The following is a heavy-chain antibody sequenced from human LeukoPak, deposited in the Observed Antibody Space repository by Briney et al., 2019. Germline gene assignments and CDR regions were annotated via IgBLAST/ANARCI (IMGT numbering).Heavy chain of an antibody. V-gene: IGHV3-23*01. CDR1: GFTFSSYA. D-gene: IGHD3-22*01. CDR2: ISGSGGST. J-gene: IGHJ1*01. Sequence: GGSLRLSCAASGFTFSSYAMSWVRQAPGEGLEWVSAISGSGGSTYYADSGKGRFTISRDNSKNTLYLQMNSLRAEDTAVYYCAQSPLGYYDSSGYSQTEYFQHWGQGTLVTVSS. CDR3: AQSPLGYYDSSGYSQTEYFQH.